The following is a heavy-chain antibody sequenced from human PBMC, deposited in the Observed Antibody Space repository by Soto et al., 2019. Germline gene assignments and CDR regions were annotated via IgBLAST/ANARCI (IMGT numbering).Heavy chain of an antibody. CDR3: ARHGFRAPPLNLFDP. V-gene: IGHV4-39*01. Sequence: SETLSLTCPVSGGSSSNPNYYWGWIRQPPGKALEWIGSIYYNGNTYYSPSLKSRATISVDTPNNQFSLKLTSVTAADTAVYYCARHGFRAPPLNLFDPGGQGTLVTVSS. D-gene: IGHD3-10*01. CDR2: IYYNGNT. J-gene: IGHJ5*02. CDR1: GGSSSNPNYY.